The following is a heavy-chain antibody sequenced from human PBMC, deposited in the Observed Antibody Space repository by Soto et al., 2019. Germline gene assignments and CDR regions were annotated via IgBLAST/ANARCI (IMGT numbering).Heavy chain of an antibody. Sequence: SEAPSLTCNVSGSSISRTSYYWGWVRQPAGKGLEWIGTIYYDGDTYYNPSLKSRVTISVDTSKNQFSLKLRFVTAADTAVYYCARHGYSYGFGGDFDYWGQGNLVTVSS. J-gene: IGHJ4*02. CDR3: ARHGYSYGFGGDFDY. D-gene: IGHD5-18*01. V-gene: IGHV4-39*01. CDR2: IYYDGDT. CDR1: GSSISRTSYY.